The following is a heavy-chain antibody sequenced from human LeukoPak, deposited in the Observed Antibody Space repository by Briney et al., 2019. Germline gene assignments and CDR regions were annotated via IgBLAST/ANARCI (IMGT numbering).Heavy chain of an antibody. D-gene: IGHD6-13*01. CDR3: AARSNNWYVLDY. CDR2: ISSSSSVI. Sequence: GGSLRLSCAASGFIFSDYYMTWIRQVPGQGLEWLSYISSSSSVIYYADSVKGRVTVSRDNGKNSLYLQMNSLRAEDTAVYYCAARSNNWYVLDYWGQGTLVTVSS. V-gene: IGHV3-11*01. J-gene: IGHJ4*02. CDR1: GFIFSDYY.